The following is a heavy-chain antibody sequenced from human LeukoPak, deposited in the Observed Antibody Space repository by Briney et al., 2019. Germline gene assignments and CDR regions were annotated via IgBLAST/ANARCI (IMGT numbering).Heavy chain of an antibody. Sequence: PGGSLRLSCAASGFIFSSYAMTWVRQAPGKGLEWVSVISASGGSTHYADSVKGRFTISRDNSKNTLYLQMNSLRAEDTAVCYCAKDQGNWVGLFDHWGQGILVTVSS. D-gene: IGHD1-1*01. CDR1: GFIFSSYA. V-gene: IGHV3-23*01. CDR2: ISASGGST. CDR3: AKDQGNWVGLFDH. J-gene: IGHJ4*02.